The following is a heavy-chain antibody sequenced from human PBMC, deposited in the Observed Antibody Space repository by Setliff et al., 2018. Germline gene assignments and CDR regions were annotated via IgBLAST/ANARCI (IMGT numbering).Heavy chain of an antibody. V-gene: IGHV1-18*01. CDR2: ISDYTCNT. CDR1: GYKFSNYG. J-gene: IGHJ4*02. CDR3: SKLVRYCTTTACQGASGAEF. Sequence: ASVKVSCKASGYKFSNYGITWVRQAPGQGLEWMGWISDYTCNTKFAQKFQGRVTMTTDTSTSTAYLELRSLTSDDTAVYYCSKLVRYCTTTACQGASGAEFWGQGTLVTVSS. D-gene: IGHD2-8*01.